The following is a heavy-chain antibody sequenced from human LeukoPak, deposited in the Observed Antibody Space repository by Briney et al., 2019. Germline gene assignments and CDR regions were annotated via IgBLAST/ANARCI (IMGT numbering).Heavy chain of an antibody. CDR1: GFTFSSYS. J-gene: IGHJ6*04. Sequence: GGSLRLSCAASGFTFSSYSMNWVRQAPGKGLEWVSSISSSSSYIYYADSVKGRFTISRDNAKNSLYLQTNSLRAEDTAVYYCARVAATTMSYYYYYGMDVWGKGTTVTVSS. D-gene: IGHD5-12*01. V-gene: IGHV3-21*01. CDR3: ARVAATTMSYYYYYGMDV. CDR2: ISSSSSYI.